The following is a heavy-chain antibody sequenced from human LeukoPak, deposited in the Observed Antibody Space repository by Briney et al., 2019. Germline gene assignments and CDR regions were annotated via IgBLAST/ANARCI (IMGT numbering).Heavy chain of an antibody. D-gene: IGHD3-22*01. J-gene: IGHJ4*02. CDR3: AREGVDSSGYEFDY. CDR1: GFPLSKYA. CDR2: ISTSGNT. V-gene: IGHV3-23*01. Sequence: PGGSLRLSCIGSGFPLSKYAMNWVRQAPGKGLEWVSLISTSGNTHYADSVKGRFVISRDNSKNTVYLQMNSLRAEDTALYHCAREGVDSSGYEFDYWGQGTLVTVSS.